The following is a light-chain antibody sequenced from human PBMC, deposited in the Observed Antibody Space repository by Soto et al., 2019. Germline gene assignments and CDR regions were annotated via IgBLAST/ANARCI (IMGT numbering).Light chain of an antibody. J-gene: IGLJ1*01. V-gene: IGLV2-23*02. CDR2: NVT. CDR3: CSFVGVTNDV. Sequence: QSALTQPASVSGSPGQSITISCSGNAVSYQLVSWYQQQPGKAPKLILYNVTRRPSGVSNRFSGFKSGTTASLKITGLQAEDEADYYCCSFVGVTNDVFGNGTKLPS. CDR1: GNAVSYQL.